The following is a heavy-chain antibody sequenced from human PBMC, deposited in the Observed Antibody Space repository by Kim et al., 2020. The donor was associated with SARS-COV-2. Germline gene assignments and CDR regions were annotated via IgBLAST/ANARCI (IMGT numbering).Heavy chain of an antibody. D-gene: IGHD1-26*01. CDR3: AKGTWGLWESSEYYYGMDV. Sequence: SQTLSLTCAISGDSVSSNSAAWNWIRQSPSRGLEWLGRTYYRSKWYNDYAVSVKSRITINPDTSKNQFSLQLNSVTPEDTAVYYCAKGTWGLWESSEYYYGMDVWGQGTTVTVSS. CDR2: TYYRSKWYN. V-gene: IGHV6-1*01. J-gene: IGHJ6*02. CDR1: GDSVSSNSAA.